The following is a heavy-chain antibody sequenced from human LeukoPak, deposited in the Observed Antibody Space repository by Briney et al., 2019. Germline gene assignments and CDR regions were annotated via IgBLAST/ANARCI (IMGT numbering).Heavy chain of an antibody. CDR1: GFTFSSYA. Sequence: PGGSLRLSCAASGFTFSSYAMSWVRQAPGKGLEWVSAISGSGGSTYYADSVKGRFTISRDNSKNTLYLQMNSLRAEDTAVHYCAKRERGSYSLDYWGQGTLVTVSS. D-gene: IGHD1-26*01. J-gene: IGHJ4*02. CDR2: ISGSGGST. CDR3: AKRERGSYSLDY. V-gene: IGHV3-23*01.